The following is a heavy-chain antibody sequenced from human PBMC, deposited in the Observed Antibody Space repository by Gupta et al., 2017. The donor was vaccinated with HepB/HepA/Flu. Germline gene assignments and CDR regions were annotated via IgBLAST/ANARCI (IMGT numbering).Heavy chain of an antibody. V-gene: IGHV3-9*03. CDR2: ITWNSDYI. CDR3: AKGTHVSSPFRYFDS. D-gene: IGHD6-6*01. CDR1: GFSFDDYA. J-gene: IGHJ4*02. Sequence: EVQLVESGGGLVQPGRSLRLSCAASGFSFDDYAMHWVRQTPGKGLEWVSGITWNSDYIDYSDSVKGRFTISRDNAKNSLYLQMNSLRPEDMALYFCAKGTHVSSPFRYFDSWGQGTLVTVSS.